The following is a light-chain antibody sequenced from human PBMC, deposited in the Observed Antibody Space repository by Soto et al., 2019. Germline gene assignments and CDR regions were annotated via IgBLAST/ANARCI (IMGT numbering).Light chain of an antibody. J-gene: IGLJ1*01. CDR1: SSDVGGYNY. CDR2: EVS. Sequence: QSVLTHPASVSGSPGQSITISCTGTSSDVGGYNYVSWYQQHPGKAPKLMIYEVSNRPSGVSNRFSGSKSGNPASLTISGLQAEDEADYYCSSYTSSSNYVFGTGTKVTVL. V-gene: IGLV2-14*01. CDR3: SSYTSSSNYV.